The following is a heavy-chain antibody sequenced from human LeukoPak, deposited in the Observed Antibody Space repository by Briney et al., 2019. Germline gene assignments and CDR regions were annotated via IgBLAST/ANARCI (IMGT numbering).Heavy chain of an antibody. J-gene: IGHJ5*02. Sequence: GGSLRLSCAASGFTFSRYWMHWVRQAPGKGLEWVSYISSSSSYTNYADSVKGRFTISRDNAKNSLYLQMNSLRAEDTAVYYCARDGGGYCSGGSCYSGWFDPWGQGTLVTVSS. CDR2: ISSSSSYT. D-gene: IGHD2-15*01. CDR3: ARDGGGYCSGGSCYSGWFDP. V-gene: IGHV3-21*05. CDR1: GFTFSRYW.